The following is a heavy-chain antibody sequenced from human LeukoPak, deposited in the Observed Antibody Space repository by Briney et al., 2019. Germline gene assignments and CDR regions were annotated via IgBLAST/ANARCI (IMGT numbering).Heavy chain of an antibody. Sequence: AGGSLRLSCAASGFTFSNYAMSWVRQAPGKGLEGVAVIWYDGSNKYYADSVKGRFTISRDNSKNTLYLQMNSLRAEDTAVYYCARTGYYDSSGYYLAYYYGMDVWGQGTTVTVSS. J-gene: IGHJ6*02. V-gene: IGHV3-33*08. CDR3: ARTGYYDSSGYYLAYYYGMDV. CDR2: IWYDGSNK. CDR1: GFTFSNYA. D-gene: IGHD3-22*01.